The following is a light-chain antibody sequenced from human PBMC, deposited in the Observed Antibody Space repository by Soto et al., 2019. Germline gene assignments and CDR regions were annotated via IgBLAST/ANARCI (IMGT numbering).Light chain of an antibody. J-gene: IGKJ5*01. CDR1: QDIKKN. CDR3: QQFHDLPIT. V-gene: IGKV1-33*01. CDR2: DAS. Sequence: DIQITQSPSSLSASVGDRVTITCQASQDIKKNVNWYQQKPGKVPKVLIYDASTLETGVPSRFSGSGSETEFTLTISSLQSEDIATYFCQQFHDLPITFGQWTRLEN.